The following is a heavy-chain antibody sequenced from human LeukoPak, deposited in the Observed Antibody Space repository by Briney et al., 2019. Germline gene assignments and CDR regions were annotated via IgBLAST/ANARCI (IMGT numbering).Heavy chain of an antibody. CDR2: ISYDGSNK. CDR1: GFTFSSYA. CDR3: ASAGCTNGVCSYFDY. J-gene: IGHJ4*02. D-gene: IGHD2-8*01. Sequence: PGGSLSLSCAAAGFTFSSYAMRGGRQAPGKGLEGGGVISYDGSNKYYADSVKGRFTISRDNSKNTLYLQMNSLRAEDTAVYYCASAGCTNGVCSYFDYWGQGTLVTVSS. V-gene: IGHV3-30-3*01.